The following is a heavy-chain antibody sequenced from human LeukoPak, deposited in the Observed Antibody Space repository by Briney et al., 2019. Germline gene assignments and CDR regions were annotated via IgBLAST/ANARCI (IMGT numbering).Heavy chain of an antibody. CDR2: ICAYNGNT. J-gene: IGHJ4*02. Sequence: ASVKVSCKASGYTFTSYGISWVRQAPGQVLERRGWICAYNGNTNYAQKLQGRVTMTTDTSTSTAYMELRSLRSDDTAVYYSARDSLDYYDSTGLGYWGQGTLVTVSS. CDR3: ARDSLDYYDSTGLGY. V-gene: IGHV1-18*01. D-gene: IGHD3-22*01. CDR1: GYTFTSYG.